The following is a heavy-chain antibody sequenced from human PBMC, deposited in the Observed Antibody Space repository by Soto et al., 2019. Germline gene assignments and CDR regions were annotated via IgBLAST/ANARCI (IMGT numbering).Heavy chain of an antibody. D-gene: IGHD2-21*01. CDR1: AGSITSNW. Sequence: QVQLQESGPGLMKPSGTLSLTCAVSAGSITSNWWGWVRQPPGKGLEWIAEIFHTGSANYNPSLTVQLTLSMDKSRNHLSLNLSSVTAADAAVYYCARHIAVSGTRGFDHWGQGTLVIISS. V-gene: IGHV4-4*02. CDR2: IFHTGSA. J-gene: IGHJ4*02. CDR3: ARHIAVSGTRGFDH.